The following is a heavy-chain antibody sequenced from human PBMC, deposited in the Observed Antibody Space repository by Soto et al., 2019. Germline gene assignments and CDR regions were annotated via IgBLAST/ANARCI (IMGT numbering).Heavy chain of an antibody. Sequence: QLQLQESGSGLVKPSQTLSLTCAVSGGSISSGGYSWSWIRQPPGKGLEWIGYIYHSGSTYYNPSPKSSVTTSGDRSKNRCSLKLSSVTAADTAVYCCASTRGGGSSPPFDYWGQGTLVTVSS. CDR1: GGSISSGGYS. CDR2: IYHSGST. D-gene: IGHD1-26*01. J-gene: IGHJ4*02. CDR3: ASTRGGGSSPPFDY. V-gene: IGHV4-30-2*01.